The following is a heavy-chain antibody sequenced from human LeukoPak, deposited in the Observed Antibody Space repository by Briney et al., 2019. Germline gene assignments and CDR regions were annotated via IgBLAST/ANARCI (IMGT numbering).Heavy chain of an antibody. Sequence: GGSLRLSCAASGFAFSSSWMTWVRQAPGKGLEWVANIKQDGSEKYYVDSVKGRFTISRDNAKNSLYLQMNSLRAEDTAVYYCARDRWGYSYGGDWGQGTLVTVSS. CDR2: IKQDGSEK. J-gene: IGHJ4*02. CDR3: ARDRWGYSYGGD. D-gene: IGHD5-18*01. CDR1: GFAFSSSW. V-gene: IGHV3-7*01.